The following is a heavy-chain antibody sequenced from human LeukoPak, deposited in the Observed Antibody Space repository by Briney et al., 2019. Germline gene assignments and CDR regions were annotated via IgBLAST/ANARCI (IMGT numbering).Heavy chain of an antibody. J-gene: IGHJ4*02. CDR3: ARMSGIAVAAIWISYFDY. CDR1: GFTFGAYY. D-gene: IGHD6-19*01. Sequence: GESLRLSCAASGFTFGAYYMTWVRQAPGKGLEWVANIKQDGSEKYYVDSVKGRFAISRDNANNSLYLQMNSLRAEDTAVYYCARMSGIAVAAIWISYFDYWGQGTLVTVSS. V-gene: IGHV3-7*03. CDR2: IKQDGSEK.